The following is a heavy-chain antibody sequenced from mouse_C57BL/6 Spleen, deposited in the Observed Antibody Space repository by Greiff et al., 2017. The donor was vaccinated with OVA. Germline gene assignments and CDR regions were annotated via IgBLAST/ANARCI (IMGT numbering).Heavy chain of an antibody. CDR2: INPYNGGT. CDR1: GYTFTDYY. V-gene: IGHV1-19*01. CDR3: ARLPVVATDAMDY. Sequence: SGPVLVKPGASVKMSCKASGYTFTDYYMNWVKQSHGKSLEWIGVINPYNGGTSYNQKFKGKATLTVDKSSSTAYMELNSLTSEDSAVYYCARLPVVATDAMDYWGQGTSVTVSS. J-gene: IGHJ4*01. D-gene: IGHD1-1*01.